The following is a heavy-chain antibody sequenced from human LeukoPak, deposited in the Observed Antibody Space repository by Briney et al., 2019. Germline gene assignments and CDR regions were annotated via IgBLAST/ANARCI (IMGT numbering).Heavy chain of an antibody. CDR1: GGSINGYY. D-gene: IGHD1-26*01. CDR3: ARLKVGANDAYDI. Sequence: SETLSLTCTVSGGSINGYYWTWIRQPPGKGLEWIGYIHYTGSSNYNPSVKSQVTISVGTSKNQFALRLTSVTAADTAVYYCARLKVGANDAYDIWGQGTMVTVS. J-gene: IGHJ3*02. CDR2: IHYTGSS. V-gene: IGHV4-59*08.